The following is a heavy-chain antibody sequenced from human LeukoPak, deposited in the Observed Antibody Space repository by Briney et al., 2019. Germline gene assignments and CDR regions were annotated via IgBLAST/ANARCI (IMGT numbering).Heavy chain of an antibody. Sequence: ASVKVSCKASGYTFTNYGISWVRQAPGQGLEWMGCISARDGGTNYGQNLQVRDRLTMTTDTASRTAYMELRSLRSDDTAVYYCARDWEYCTDNTCYRGDRNWFDPWGQGTLVTVSS. CDR2: ISARDGGT. V-gene: IGHV1-18*01. D-gene: IGHD2-8*02. J-gene: IGHJ5*02. CDR3: ARDWEYCTDNTCYRGDRNWFDP. CDR1: GYTFTNYG.